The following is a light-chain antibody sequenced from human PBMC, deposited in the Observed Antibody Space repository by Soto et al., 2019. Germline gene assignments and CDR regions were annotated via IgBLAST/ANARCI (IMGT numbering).Light chain of an antibody. V-gene: IGLV1-44*01. CDR2: SND. CDR3: TTWDDSLNRPV. CDR1: RSNIGTNT. J-gene: IGLJ2*01. Sequence: QSVLTQPPSASVSPGQRVTISCSGSRSNIGTNTVNWYQHLPGTAPKLLIFSNDQRPSGVPDRISGSKSGTSASLPISGLQSADEADYFCTTWDDSLNRPVFGGGTKVTVL.